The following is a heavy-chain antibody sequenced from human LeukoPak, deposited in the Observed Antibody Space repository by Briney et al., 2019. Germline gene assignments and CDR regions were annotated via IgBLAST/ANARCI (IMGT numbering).Heavy chain of an antibody. D-gene: IGHD4-17*01. V-gene: IGHV1-69*05. CDR1: GGTFKNYA. J-gene: IGHJ6*03. CDR3: ARVGYDRLSDYGDYGSREGYYYYYMDV. CDR2: ILPIFGTT. Sequence: GASVKVSCKASGGTFKNYAISWVRQAPGQGLEWMGGILPIFGTTNYAQKFQGRVTMTRDMSTSTVYMELSSLRSEDTAVYYCARVGYDRLSDYGDYGSREGYYYYYMDVWGKGTTVTVSS.